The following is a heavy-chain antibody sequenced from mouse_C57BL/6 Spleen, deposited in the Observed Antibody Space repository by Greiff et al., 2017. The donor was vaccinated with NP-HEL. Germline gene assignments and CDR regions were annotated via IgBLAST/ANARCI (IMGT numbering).Heavy chain of an antibody. V-gene: IGHV1-50*01. CDR2: IDPSDSYT. Sequence: QVQLKQPGAELVKPGASVKLSCKASGYTFTSYWMQWVKQRPGQGLEWIGEIDPSDSYTNYNQKFKGKATLTVDTSSSTAYMQLSSLTSEDSAVYYCAGEDYGSWFAYWGQGTLVTVSA. J-gene: IGHJ3*01. CDR3: AGEDYGSWFAY. D-gene: IGHD1-1*02. CDR1: GYTFTSYW.